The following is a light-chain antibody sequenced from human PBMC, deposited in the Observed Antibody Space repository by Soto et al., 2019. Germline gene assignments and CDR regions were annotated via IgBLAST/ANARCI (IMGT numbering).Light chain of an antibody. CDR2: GSS. CDR1: QSVSNKY. V-gene: IGKV3-20*01. J-gene: IGKJ2*01. CDR3: QQYGSSPPYT. Sequence: EVVLTQSPGTLSLSPGERATLSCRASQSVSNKYLACYQQKPGQAPRLLIVGSSDRATGIPDRFSGSGSGTDFTLTISRLEPEDFAVYYCQQYGSSPPYTFGQGTKLEIK.